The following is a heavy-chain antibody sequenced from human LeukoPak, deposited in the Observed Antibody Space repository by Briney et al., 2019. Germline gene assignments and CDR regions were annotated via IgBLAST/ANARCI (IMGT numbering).Heavy chain of an antibody. D-gene: IGHD1-14*01. J-gene: IGHJ3*02. CDR1: GYTFTGYY. Sequence: ASVKVSCKASGYTFTGYYMHWVRQAPGQGLEWMGWINPNSGGTNYAQKFQGRVTMTRDTSISTAYMELSRLRSDDTAVYYCARPISGPLSFWAFDIWGQGTMVTVSS. CDR2: INPNSGGT. V-gene: IGHV1-2*02. CDR3: ARPISGPLSFWAFDI.